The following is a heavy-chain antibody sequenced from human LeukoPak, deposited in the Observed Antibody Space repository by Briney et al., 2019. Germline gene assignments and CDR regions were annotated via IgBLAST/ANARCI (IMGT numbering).Heavy chain of an antibody. CDR1: GFTFSSYA. V-gene: IGHV3-30-3*01. CDR2: ISYDGSNK. CDR3: ARAGGSSTWYVWYFQH. J-gene: IGHJ1*01. D-gene: IGHD6-13*01. Sequence: QPGGSLRLSCAASGFTFSSYAMHWVRQAPGKGLEWVAVISYDGSNKYYADSVKGRFTISRDNSKNTLDLQMNSLRAEDTAVYYCARAGGSSTWYVWYFQHWGQGTLVTVSS.